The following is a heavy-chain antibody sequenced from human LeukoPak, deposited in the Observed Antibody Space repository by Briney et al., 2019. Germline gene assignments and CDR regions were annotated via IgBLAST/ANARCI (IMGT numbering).Heavy chain of an antibody. CDR1: QFTFTYYA. V-gene: IGHV3-30-3*01. CDR3: ARDANWGEIDY. Sequence: QPGRSLRLSRAATQFTFTYYAMHWVRQAPGKGLEWVAIISYDGSDKYYADSVKGRFSIFRDNSKNTQYLQMDSLRPEDTAVYYCARDANWGEIDYWGQGTLVTVSS. D-gene: IGHD7-27*01. CDR2: ISYDGSDK. J-gene: IGHJ4*02.